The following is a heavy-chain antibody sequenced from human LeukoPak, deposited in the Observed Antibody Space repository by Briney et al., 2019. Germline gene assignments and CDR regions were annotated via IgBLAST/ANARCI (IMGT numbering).Heavy chain of an antibody. CDR1: DGAISSYY. J-gene: IGHJ4*02. Sequence: SETLSLTCTVSDGAISSYYWSWIRQPPGKGLEWIGYIYYSGSTNYNPSLKSRVTISVDTSKNQFSLKLSSVTAADTAVYYCARDGHYDILTGYYPGFDYWGQGTLVTVSS. CDR2: IYYSGST. V-gene: IGHV4-59*01. D-gene: IGHD3-9*01. CDR3: ARDGHYDILTGYYPGFDY.